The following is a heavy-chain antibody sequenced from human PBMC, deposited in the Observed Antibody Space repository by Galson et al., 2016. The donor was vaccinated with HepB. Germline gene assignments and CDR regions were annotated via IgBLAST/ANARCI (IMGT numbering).Heavy chain of an antibody. CDR1: GFFFSNYY. CDR2: ISGSRTTM. D-gene: IGHD3-9*01. J-gene: IGHJ4*02. CDR3: ARQVITIHPYYFDY. V-gene: IGHV3-11*01. Sequence: RLSCAASGFFFSNYYMGWIRHSPGKGLEWVSYISGSRTTMDYADSVKGRFTISRDNGKNSLFLHMNSLRAEDTAVYYCARQVITIHPYYFDYWGQGTLVTVSS.